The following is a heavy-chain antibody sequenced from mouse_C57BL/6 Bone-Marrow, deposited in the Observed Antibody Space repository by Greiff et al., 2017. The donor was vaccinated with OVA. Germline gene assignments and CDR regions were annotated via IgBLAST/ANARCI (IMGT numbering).Heavy chain of an antibody. CDR3: ARGGYGSRGFAY. CDR1: GYTFTSYG. V-gene: IGHV1-81*01. CDR2: IYPRSGNT. Sequence: QVQLQQSGAELARPGASVKLSCKASGYTFTSYGISWVKQRTGQGLEWIGEIYPRSGNTYYNEKFKGKATLTADKSSSTAYMELRSLTSEDSAVYFCARGGYGSRGFAYWGQGTLVTVSA. J-gene: IGHJ3*01. D-gene: IGHD1-1*01.